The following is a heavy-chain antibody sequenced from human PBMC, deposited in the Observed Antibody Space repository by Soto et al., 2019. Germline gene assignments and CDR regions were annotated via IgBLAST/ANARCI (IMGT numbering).Heavy chain of an antibody. CDR2: ILPIIGVT. V-gene: IGHV1-69*17. D-gene: IGHD3-16*01. CDR1: GDTFNSYV. CDR3: ARESLGAKGADH. J-gene: IGHJ4*02. Sequence: QVQLVQSGAEVKRPGSSVKVSCESSGDTFNSYVISWVRQAPGQGLEWMGGILPIIGVTHYAQKFQGRVTISALSSTGTAYMELTNLGFEDTALYYCARESLGAKGADHCGQGTLVTVSS.